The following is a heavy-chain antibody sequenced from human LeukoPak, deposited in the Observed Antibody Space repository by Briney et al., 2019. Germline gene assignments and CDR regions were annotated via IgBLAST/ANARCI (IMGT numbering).Heavy chain of an antibody. Sequence: GGSLRLSCAASGFTFSTSIMNWVRQAPGKGLEWVSYISSSSSTIYYAGSVKGRFTISRDNAKNSLYLQMNSLRAEDTAVYYCARVQYTNDFWSYYMDVWGKGTTVTVSS. CDR1: GFTFSTSI. J-gene: IGHJ6*03. CDR3: ARVQYTNDFWSYYMDV. CDR2: ISSSSSTI. V-gene: IGHV3-48*01. D-gene: IGHD3-3*01.